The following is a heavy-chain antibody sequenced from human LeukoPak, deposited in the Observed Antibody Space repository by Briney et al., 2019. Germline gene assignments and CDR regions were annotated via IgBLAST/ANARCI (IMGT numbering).Heavy chain of an antibody. CDR1: GGSISSGGYS. CDR3: RSNFDY. V-gene: IGHV4-30-2*01. Sequence: SQALSLTCAVSGGSISSGGYSWSWIRQPPGKGLEWIGYINHSGSTNYNPSLKSRVTISVDMFKNQFSLKLSSVTAADTAVYYCRSNFDYWGQGTLVTVSS. J-gene: IGHJ4*02. CDR2: INHSGST. D-gene: IGHD3-3*01.